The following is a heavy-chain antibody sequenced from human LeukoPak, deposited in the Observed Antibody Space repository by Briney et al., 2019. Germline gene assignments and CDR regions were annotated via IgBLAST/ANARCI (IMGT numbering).Heavy chain of an antibody. CDR3: ARIAEAGRTSYYFDY. D-gene: IGHD6-19*01. J-gene: IGHJ4*02. Sequence: GASVKVSCKASGYTFSGNYMHWVRQAPGQGLEWMGWINPNSGGTNYAQKFQGRVTMTRDTSISTAYMELDSLTSDDTAVYYCARIAEAGRTSYYFDYWGQGTLVTVSS. V-gene: IGHV1-2*02. CDR1: GYTFSGNY. CDR2: INPNSGGT.